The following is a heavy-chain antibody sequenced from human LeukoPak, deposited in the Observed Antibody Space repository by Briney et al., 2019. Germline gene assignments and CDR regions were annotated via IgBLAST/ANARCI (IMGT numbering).Heavy chain of an antibody. Sequence: PGGSLRLSCAASGFSFSSYGMHWVRQAPGKGLGWVAVISYDGSNKYYADSVKGRFTISRDNAKNSLYLQMNSLRDEDTAVYYCARLTFGATEAYWGQGALVTVSS. CDR2: ISYDGSNK. D-gene: IGHD1-26*01. J-gene: IGHJ4*02. V-gene: IGHV3-30*12. CDR1: GFSFSSYG. CDR3: ARLTFGATEAY.